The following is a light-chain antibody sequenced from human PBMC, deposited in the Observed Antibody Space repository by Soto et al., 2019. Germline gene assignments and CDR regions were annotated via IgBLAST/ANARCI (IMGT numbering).Light chain of an antibody. Sequence: IVMTQSPATLSVSPGERATLPCRASQSFSSTLAWYQQKPGQAPRLLIYGASATATGIPARFSGSGSGTEFTLTISSLQSEDLAVYYCQQYNSWPPLTFGGGTKVEIK. V-gene: IGKV3-15*01. CDR1: QSFSST. J-gene: IGKJ4*01. CDR2: GAS. CDR3: QQYNSWPPLT.